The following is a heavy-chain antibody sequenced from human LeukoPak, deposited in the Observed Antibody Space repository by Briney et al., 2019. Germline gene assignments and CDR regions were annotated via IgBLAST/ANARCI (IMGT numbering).Heavy chain of an antibody. CDR1: GYTFTGYY. Sequence: GASVKVSCKASGYTFTGYYMHWVRQAPGQGLEWMGWISAYNGNTNYAQKLQGRVTMTTDTSTSTAYMELRSLRSDDTAVYYCARGGYYDSSGPWGQGTLVTVSS. D-gene: IGHD3-22*01. J-gene: IGHJ4*02. CDR2: ISAYNGNT. CDR3: ARGGYYDSSGP. V-gene: IGHV1-18*04.